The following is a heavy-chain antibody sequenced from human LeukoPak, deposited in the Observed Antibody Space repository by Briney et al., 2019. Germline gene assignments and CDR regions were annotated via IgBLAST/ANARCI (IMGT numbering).Heavy chain of an antibody. V-gene: IGHV4-31*03. Sequence: SETLSLTCTVSGGSISSGGYYWSWIRQHPGKGLEWIGYIYYSGSTYYNPSLKSRVTISVDTSKNQFSLKLSSVTAADTAVYYCARDPPRKYYDSSGPGYYFDYWGQGTLVTVSS. CDR3: ARDPPRKYYDSSGPGYYFDY. CDR1: GGSISSGGYY. J-gene: IGHJ4*02. D-gene: IGHD3-22*01. CDR2: IYYSGST.